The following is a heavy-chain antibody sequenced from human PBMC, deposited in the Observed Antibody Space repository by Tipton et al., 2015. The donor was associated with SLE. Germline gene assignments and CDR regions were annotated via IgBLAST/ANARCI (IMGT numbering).Heavy chain of an antibody. Sequence: TLFLTCEVSGYSITSDYYWGWIRQSPGRGLEWIGYIFYSEIYNSRTSNYNPSLQSRVTLSVDTSNNQFSLRLRSVTAADTAVYYCARQGEFSHSTGFWFDPWGQGTPVTVSS. CDR3: ARQGEFSHSTGFWFDP. CDR1: GYSITSDYY. J-gene: IGHJ5*02. D-gene: IGHD3-16*01. CDR2: IFYSEIYNSRTS. V-gene: IGHV4-38-2*01.